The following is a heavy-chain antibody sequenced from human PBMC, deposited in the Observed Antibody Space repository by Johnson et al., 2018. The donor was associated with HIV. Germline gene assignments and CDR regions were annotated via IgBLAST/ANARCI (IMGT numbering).Heavy chain of an antibody. V-gene: IGHV3-30*02. CDR2: IRYDGSNK. D-gene: IGHD3-22*01. CDR1: GFTFSSYA. CDR3: ARDEPGPYDSSVAKAFDI. J-gene: IGHJ3*02. Sequence: QVQLVESGGGVVQPGKSLRLSCAASGFTFSSYAMHWVLQAPGKGLEWVAFIRYDGSNKYYADSVKGRFTISRDNSKNTLYLQMNSLRAKDTAVYYCARDEPGPYDSSVAKAFDIWGQGTMVTVSS.